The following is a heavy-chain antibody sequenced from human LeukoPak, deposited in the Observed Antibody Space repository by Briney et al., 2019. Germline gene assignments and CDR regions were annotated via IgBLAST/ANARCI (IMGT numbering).Heavy chain of an antibody. Sequence: RPGGSLRLSCTGSGFTFGDYGMSWVRQAPGKGLEWVGFIRSKAYGGTTEYAASVKGRFTISRDDSKSIAYLQMNSLKTEDTAVYYCTRGDYYDSSGYYFLFDYWGQGTLVTVSS. D-gene: IGHD3-22*01. CDR2: IRSKAYGGTT. CDR1: GFTFGDYG. CDR3: TRGDYYDSSGYYFLFDY. V-gene: IGHV3-49*04. J-gene: IGHJ4*02.